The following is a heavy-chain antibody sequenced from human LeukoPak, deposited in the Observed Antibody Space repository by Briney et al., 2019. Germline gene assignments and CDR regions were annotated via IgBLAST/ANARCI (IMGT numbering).Heavy chain of an antibody. Sequence: GGSLRLSCAASGFTFSSYGMHWVRQAPGKGLEWVAFIRYDGSNKYYADSVKGRFTISRDNSKNTLYLQMNSLRAEDTAVYYCAKAPYQLLPFDYYYMDVWGKGTTVTVSS. J-gene: IGHJ6*03. CDR2: IRYDGSNK. CDR1: GFTFSSYG. V-gene: IGHV3-30*02. CDR3: AKAPYQLLPFDYYYMDV. D-gene: IGHD2-2*01.